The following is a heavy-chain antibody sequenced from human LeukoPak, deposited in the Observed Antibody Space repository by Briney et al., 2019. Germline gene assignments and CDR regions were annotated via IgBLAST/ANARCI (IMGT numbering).Heavy chain of an antibody. V-gene: IGHV5-10-1*01. J-gene: IGHJ4*02. CDR2: IDPSDSYT. CDR1: GYSFTSYW. D-gene: IGHD6-13*01. CDR3: ARHAYSSSPFDY. Sequence: GESLKISCKGSGYSFTSYWISWVRQMPRKGLEWMGRIDPSDSYTNYSPSFQGHVTISADMSISTAYLQWSSLKASDTAMYYCARHAYSSSPFDYWGQGTLVTVSS.